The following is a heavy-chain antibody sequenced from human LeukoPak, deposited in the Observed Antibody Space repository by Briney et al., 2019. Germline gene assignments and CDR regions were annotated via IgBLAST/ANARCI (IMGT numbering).Heavy chain of an antibody. CDR2: INPSGGST. J-gene: IGHJ5*02. V-gene: IGHV1-46*01. CDR1: GYTFTSYY. CDR3: ARDNSVGDVAWWFDP. D-gene: IGHD1-26*01. Sequence: ASVKVSCKASGYTFTSYYMHWVRQAPGQGLEWMGIINPSGGSTSYAQKFQGRITMTRDMSTTTDYVELSSLRSDDTAVYYCARDNSVGDVAWWFDPWGQGTLVTVSS.